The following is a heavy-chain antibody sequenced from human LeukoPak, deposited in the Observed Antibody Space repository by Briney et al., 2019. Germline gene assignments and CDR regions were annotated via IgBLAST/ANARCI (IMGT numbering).Heavy chain of an antibody. D-gene: IGHD3-22*01. J-gene: IGHJ3*02. V-gene: IGHV3-7*01. CDR1: GFTFSSQW. CDR2: IKQDGSDK. Sequence: PGGSLRLSCAASGFTFSSQWMSWVRQAPGKGLERVANIKQDGSDKYYVDSVKGRFTISRDNAKNSLYLQMNSLRAEDTAVYYCARDRGTYYYDSTSHYDAFDIWGQGTMVTVSS. CDR3: ARDRGTYYYDSTSHYDAFDI.